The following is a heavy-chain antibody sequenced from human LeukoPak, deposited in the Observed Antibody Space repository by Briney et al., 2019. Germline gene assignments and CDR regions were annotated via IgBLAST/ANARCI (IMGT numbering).Heavy chain of an antibody. Sequence: GRSLRLSCAASGFTFSSYGMHWVRQAPGKGLEWVAVIWYDGSSKYYADSVKGRFTISRDNSKNTPYLQMNSLRAEDTAVYYCARELPWNYFDYWGQGTLVTVSS. D-gene: IGHD1-1*01. CDR1: GFTFSSYG. V-gene: IGHV3-33*01. CDR3: ARELPWNYFDY. CDR2: IWYDGSSK. J-gene: IGHJ4*02.